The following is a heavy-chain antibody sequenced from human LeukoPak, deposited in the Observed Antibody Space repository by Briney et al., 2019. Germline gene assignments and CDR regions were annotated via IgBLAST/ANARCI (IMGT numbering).Heavy chain of an antibody. CDR1: GYTFTDYY. V-gene: IGHV1-69-2*01. CDR2: VDPEDGET. CDR3: ATDYCSSTSCSDAFDI. D-gene: IGHD2-2*01. J-gene: IGHJ3*02. Sequence: GATVKISCKASGYTFTDYYMHWVQQAPGKGLEWMGRVDPEDGETIYAEKFQGRVTITADTSTDTAYMELSSLRSEDTAVYYCATDYCSSTSCSDAFDIWGQGTMVTVSS.